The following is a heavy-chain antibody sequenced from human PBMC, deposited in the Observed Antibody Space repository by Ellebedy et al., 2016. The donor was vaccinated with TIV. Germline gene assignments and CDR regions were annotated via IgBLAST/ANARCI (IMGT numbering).Heavy chain of an antibody. CDR2: ISSSSSYI. V-gene: IGHV3-21*01. J-gene: IGHJ6*02. CDR3: ARLRGARGYGMDV. D-gene: IGHD3-10*01. Sequence: GGSLRLSXAASGFTFSSYSMNWVRQAPGKGLEWVSSISSSSSYIYYADSVKGRFTISRDNAKNSLYLQMNSLRPEDTAVYYCARLRGARGYGMDVWGQGTTLTVSS. CDR1: GFTFSSYS.